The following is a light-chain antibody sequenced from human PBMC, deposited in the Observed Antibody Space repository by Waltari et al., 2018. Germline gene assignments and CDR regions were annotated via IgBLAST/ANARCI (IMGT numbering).Light chain of an antibody. CDR2: DVN. V-gene: IGLV2-8*01. J-gene: IGLJ1*01. CDR3: SSYAGSSYV. Sequence: QSALTQPPSASGSLGQSVTISCTGTSSDVGNYNYVSWYQQHPGRAPKLIIYDVNRRPSGCPDRFSGSKSGNTASLAVSGLQPEDEADYYCSSYAGSSYVFGTGTTVTVL. CDR1: SSDVGNYNY.